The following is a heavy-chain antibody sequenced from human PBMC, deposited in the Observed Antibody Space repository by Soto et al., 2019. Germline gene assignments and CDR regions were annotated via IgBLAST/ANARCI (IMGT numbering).Heavy chain of an antibody. CDR1: GFTLGTYG. V-gene: IGHV3-30*18. Sequence: QVQLAESGGDVVQPGRSLTITCAASGFTLGTYGMHWVRQAPGKGLEWVAVISNDGGEKYYSDSVMGRFTISRDNSKNTLFLQMNSLSSDDTAGYFCAKEFFDSSSFVPSLVALDFWGQGTVVTVSS. CDR2: ISNDGGEK. D-gene: IGHD3-22*01. CDR3: AKEFFDSSSFVPSLVALDF. J-gene: IGHJ3*01.